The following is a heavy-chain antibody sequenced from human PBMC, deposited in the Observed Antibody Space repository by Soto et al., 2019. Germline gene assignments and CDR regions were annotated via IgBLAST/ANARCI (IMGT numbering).Heavy chain of an antibody. CDR1: GFTFSSYA. V-gene: IGHV3-23*01. Sequence: GSLRLSFAASGFTFSSYAMSWVRQAPGKGLEWVSAISGSGGSTYYADSVKGRFTISRDNSKNTLYLQMNSLRAEDTAVYYCAKHTYITMIVYWGQGTLVTVSS. J-gene: IGHJ4*02. CDR3: AKHTYITMIVY. D-gene: IGHD3-22*01. CDR2: ISGSGGST.